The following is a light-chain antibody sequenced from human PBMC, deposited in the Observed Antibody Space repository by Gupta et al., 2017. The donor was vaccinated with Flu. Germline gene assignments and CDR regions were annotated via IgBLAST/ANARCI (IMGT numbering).Light chain of an antibody. Sequence: CTLSSPPAERTTLACRASQCSSSIYVAWYQQKAGQAPRLPLCGASSRAAGIPDRFSGSGSGTDFTITISRLEAKDLAVYYCQQYGNSLWTFGQGTKVEIK. CDR2: GAS. J-gene: IGKJ1*01. V-gene: IGKV3-20*01. CDR1: QCSSSIY. CDR3: QQYGNSLWT.